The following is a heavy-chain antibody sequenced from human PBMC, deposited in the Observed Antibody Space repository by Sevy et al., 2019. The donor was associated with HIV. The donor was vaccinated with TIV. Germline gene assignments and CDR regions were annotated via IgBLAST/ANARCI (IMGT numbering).Heavy chain of an antibody. CDR3: ARGWRWFGESYFPPEAFDI. V-gene: IGHV3-48*02. J-gene: IGHJ3*02. D-gene: IGHD3-10*01. CDR1: GFTFKTES. Sequence: GGSLRLSCEASGFTFKTESMNWVRQAPGKGLEWIAHISSNGFDMYYADSVKGRFTVSRDNARNSVFLQMNSLRDEDTAVYYCARGWRWFGESYFPPEAFDIWGQGTMVTVSS. CDR2: ISSNGFDM.